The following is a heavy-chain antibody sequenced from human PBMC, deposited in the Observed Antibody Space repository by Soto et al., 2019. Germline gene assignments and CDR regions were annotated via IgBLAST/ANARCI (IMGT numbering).Heavy chain of an antibody. CDR1: GGSISSGGYY. D-gene: IGHD2-2*01. J-gene: IGHJ4*02. CDR3: ASTGRYCSSTSCYRDPYFDY. Sequence: QVQLQESGPGLVKPSQTQSLTCTVSGGSISSGGYYWSWIRQHPGKGLEWIGYIYYSGSTYYNPSLKSRVTISVDTSKNQFSLKLSSVTAADTAVYYCASTGRYCSSTSCYRDPYFDYWGQGTLVTVSS. CDR2: IYYSGST. V-gene: IGHV4-31*03.